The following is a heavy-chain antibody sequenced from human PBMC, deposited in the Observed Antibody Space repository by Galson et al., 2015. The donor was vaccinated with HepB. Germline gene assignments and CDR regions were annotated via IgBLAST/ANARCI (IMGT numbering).Heavy chain of an antibody. J-gene: IGHJ4*02. CDR3: AKGSAGTGSGLDY. Sequence: SLRLSCAASGFTFSSYAMSWVRQAPGKGLEWVSAISGSGGSTYYADSVTGRFAISRDNSKNTLYLQMNSLRAEDTAVYYCAKGSAGTGSGLDYWGQGTLVTVSS. CDR1: GFTFSSYA. V-gene: IGHV3-23*01. D-gene: IGHD1-1*01. CDR2: ISGSGGST.